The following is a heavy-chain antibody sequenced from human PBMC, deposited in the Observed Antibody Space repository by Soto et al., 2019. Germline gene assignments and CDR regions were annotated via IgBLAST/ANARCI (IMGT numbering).Heavy chain of an antibody. D-gene: IGHD1-26*01. V-gene: IGHV3-15*01. Sequence: PGGSLRLSCAASGFTFSNAWMSWVRQAPGKGLEWVGRIKSKTDGGTTDYAAPVKGRFTISRDDSKNTLYLQMNSLKTEDTAVYYCTTGSIVGAWEIFDYWGQGTLVTVSS. CDR3: TTGSIVGAWEIFDY. CDR2: IKSKTDGGTT. J-gene: IGHJ4*02. CDR1: GFTFSNAW.